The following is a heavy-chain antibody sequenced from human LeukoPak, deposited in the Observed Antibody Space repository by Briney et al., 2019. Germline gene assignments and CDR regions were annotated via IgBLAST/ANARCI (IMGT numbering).Heavy chain of an antibody. J-gene: IGHJ3*02. Sequence: ASETLSLTCTVSGGSISSSSYYWGWIRQPPGKGLEWIGNIYYSGSTNYNPSLKSRVTISVDTSKNQFSLKLSSVTAADTAVYYCARVDDSSGDDAFDIWGQGTMVTVSS. CDR2: IYYSGST. D-gene: IGHD3-22*01. CDR3: ARVDDSSGDDAFDI. CDR1: GGSISSSSYY. V-gene: IGHV4-39*07.